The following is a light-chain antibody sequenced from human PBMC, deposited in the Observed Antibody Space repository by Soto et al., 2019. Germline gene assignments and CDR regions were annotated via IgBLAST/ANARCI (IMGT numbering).Light chain of an antibody. CDR2: EVT. V-gene: IGLV2-8*01. J-gene: IGLJ1*01. CDR3: SSYAGSDIYV. Sequence: QSVLTQPPSASGSPGQSVTISCTGTSSDVGGYNSVSWYQHHPGKAPKLMIYEVTKRPSGVPDRFSGSKSANTASLTVSGLQAEDEADYYCSSYAGSDIYVFGTGPKLTVL. CDR1: SSDVGGYNS.